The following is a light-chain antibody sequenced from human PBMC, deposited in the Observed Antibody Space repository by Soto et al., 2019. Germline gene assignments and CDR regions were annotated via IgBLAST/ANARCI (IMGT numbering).Light chain of an antibody. Sequence: EIVLTQSPGTLSLSPGERATLSCRASQSVSSSYLAWYQHKPGQTPRLLIYGASSRATGIPDRFSGSGSGTDFTLTISSLEPEDFAGYYCQQYGNPPGTFGKGTKVEIK. J-gene: IGKJ1*01. V-gene: IGKV3-20*01. CDR1: QSVSSSY. CDR2: GAS. CDR3: QQYGNPPGT.